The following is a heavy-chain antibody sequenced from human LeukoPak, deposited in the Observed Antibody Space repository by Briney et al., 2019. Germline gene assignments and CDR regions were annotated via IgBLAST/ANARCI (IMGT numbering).Heavy chain of an antibody. CDR2: IILIFGTA. D-gene: IGHD4-11*01. CDR3: ARDLGDSNYYYYMDV. Sequence: SVKVSCKASGGTFSSYAISWVRQAPGQGLEWMGGIILIFGTANYAQKFQGRVTITTDESTSTAYMELSSLRSEDTAVYYCARDLGDSNYYYYMDVWGKGTTVTVSS. V-gene: IGHV1-69*05. J-gene: IGHJ6*03. CDR1: GGTFSSYA.